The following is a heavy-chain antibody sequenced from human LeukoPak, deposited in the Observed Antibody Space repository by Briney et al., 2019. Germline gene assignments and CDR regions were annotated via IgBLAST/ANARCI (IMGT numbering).Heavy chain of an antibody. CDR2: IGSSGSPT. V-gene: IGHV3-23*01. Sequence: GGSLRLSCAASGFTFSSYAMSWVRQTPGKGLEWVSAIGSSGSPTYYADSVQGRFTISRDNSKKTLYLQMNSLRAEDTAIYYCVKDSCSVPYYFGYWGQGTLVTVSS. D-gene: IGHD4/OR15-4a*01. CDR1: GFTFSSYA. J-gene: IGHJ4*02. CDR3: VKDSCSVPYYFGY.